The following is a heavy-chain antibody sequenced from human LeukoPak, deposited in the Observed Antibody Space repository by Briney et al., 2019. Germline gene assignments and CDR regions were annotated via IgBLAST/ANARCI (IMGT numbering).Heavy chain of an antibody. CDR1: GCSISSYY. CDR2: IYYSGNT. Sequence: SETLSLTCTVSGCSISSYYWSWIRQPPGKGLEWIGYIYYSGNTNYNPSLKSRVTISVDTSKNQFSLKLSSVTAADTAVYYCARKIAVPGSYYFDYWGQGTLVTVSS. J-gene: IGHJ4*02. CDR3: ARKIAVPGSYYFDY. D-gene: IGHD6-19*01. V-gene: IGHV4-59*01.